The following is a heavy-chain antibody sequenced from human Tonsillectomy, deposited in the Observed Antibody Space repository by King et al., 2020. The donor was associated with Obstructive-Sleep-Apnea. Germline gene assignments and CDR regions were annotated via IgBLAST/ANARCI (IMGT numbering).Heavy chain of an antibody. CDR2: ISYDGYKE. V-gene: IGHV3-30*18. Sequence: VQLVESGGGVVQPGRSLRLSCAASGFTFSSYGMHWVRQAPGKGLEWVAVISYDGYKEFYADSVKGRFTISSDSSRNTLYLQMNSLRPEDTAVYYCAKAWTVTTLQCACDYWGQGTLVTVSS. CDR3: AKAWTVTTLQCACDY. CDR1: GFTFSSYG. D-gene: IGHD4-17*01. J-gene: IGHJ4*02.